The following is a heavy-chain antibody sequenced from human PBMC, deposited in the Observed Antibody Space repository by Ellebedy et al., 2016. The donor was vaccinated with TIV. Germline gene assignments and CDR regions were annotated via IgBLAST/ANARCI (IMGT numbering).Heavy chain of an antibody. Sequence: SETLSLTXAVYGGSFSGYYWSWIRQPPGKGLEWIGEINHSGSTNYNPSLKSRVTISVDTSKNQFSLKLSSVTAADTAVYYCARTPLTYVWGSYRAVAGFDYWGQGTLVTVSS. V-gene: IGHV4-34*01. CDR1: GGSFSGYY. D-gene: IGHD3-16*02. CDR3: ARTPLTYVWGSYRAVAGFDY. CDR2: INHSGST. J-gene: IGHJ4*02.